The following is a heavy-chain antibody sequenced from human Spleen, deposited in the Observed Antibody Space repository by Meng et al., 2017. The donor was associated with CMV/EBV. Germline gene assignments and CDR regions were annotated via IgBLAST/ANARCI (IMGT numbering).Heavy chain of an antibody. J-gene: IGHJ1*01. D-gene: IGHD6-13*01. CDR3: ARDEPPIGSGGPTRYFQH. CDR2: ISNTGSTI. Sequence: GESLKISCAASGFTFSSYEMNWVRQAPGKGLEWVSYISNTGSTIYDADSVKGRFSISRDNAKNTVHLQMNSLRADDSAVYYCARDEPPIGSGGPTRYFQHWGQGTLVTVSS. V-gene: IGHV3-48*03. CDR1: GFTFSSYE.